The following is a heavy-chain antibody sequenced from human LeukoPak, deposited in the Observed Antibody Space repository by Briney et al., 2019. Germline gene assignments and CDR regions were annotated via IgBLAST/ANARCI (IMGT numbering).Heavy chain of an antibody. J-gene: IGHJ5*02. CDR3: ARDRTLGVRDGFILA. CDR1: GFTFSSYS. Sequence: GGSLRLSCAASGFTFSSYSMNWVRQAPGKGLEWVSSISSSSSYIYYADSVKGRFTTSRDDAKNSLFLQMNSPTDEDTAVYYCARDRTLGVRDGFILAWGQGTLVTVSS. CDR2: ISSSSSYI. D-gene: IGHD5-24*01. V-gene: IGHV3-21*01.